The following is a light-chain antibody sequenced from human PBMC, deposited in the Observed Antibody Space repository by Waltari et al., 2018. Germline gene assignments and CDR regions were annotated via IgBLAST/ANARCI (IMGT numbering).Light chain of an antibody. Sequence: QLPEKGPRCLMKLNADGSHSRGAEIPDRFSGSSSGAERYLTISSLQPEDEADYYCQTGGHGTWVFGGGTKLTVL. J-gene: IGLJ3*02. CDR2: LNADGSH. CDR3: QTGGHGTWV. V-gene: IGLV4-69*01.